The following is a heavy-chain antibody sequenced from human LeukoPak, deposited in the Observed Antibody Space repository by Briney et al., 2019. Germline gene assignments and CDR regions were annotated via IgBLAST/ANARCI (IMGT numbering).Heavy chain of an antibody. CDR2: IYHSGST. V-gene: IGHV4-38-2*02. J-gene: IGHJ3*02. CDR3: VAGRRDGYRNAFDI. Sequence: SETLSLTCTVSGYSISSGYYWGWIRQPPGKGLEWIGSIYHSGSTYYNPSLKSRVSISVYTSKNQFSLKLYSVTAADTAVYYCVAGRRDGYRNAFDIWGQGTMVTVSS. CDR1: GYSISSGYY. D-gene: IGHD5-24*01.